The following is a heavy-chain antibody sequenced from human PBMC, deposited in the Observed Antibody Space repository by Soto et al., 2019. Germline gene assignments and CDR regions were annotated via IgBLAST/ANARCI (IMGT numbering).Heavy chain of an antibody. Sequence: ASVKVSFKASGYTFTGYYMHWVRQAPGQGLEWMGWINPNSGGTNYAQKFQGWVTMTRDTSISTAYMELSRLRSDDTAVYYCARDPGGLDCSSTSCRSGYYYYGMDVWGQGTTVTVSS. D-gene: IGHD2-2*01. V-gene: IGHV1-2*04. CDR2: INPNSGGT. CDR1: GYTFTGYY. J-gene: IGHJ6*02. CDR3: ARDPGGLDCSSTSCRSGYYYYGMDV.